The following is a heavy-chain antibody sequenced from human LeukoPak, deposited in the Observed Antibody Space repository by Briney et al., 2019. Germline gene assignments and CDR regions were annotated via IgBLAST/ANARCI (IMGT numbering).Heavy chain of an antibody. D-gene: IGHD3-22*01. V-gene: IGHV1-8*03. CDR1: GYTFTSYD. CDR2: MNPNSGNT. J-gene: IGHJ4*02. Sequence: GASVKVSCXASGYTFTSYDINWVRLATGQGLEWMGWMNPNSGNTGYAQKFQGRVTITRNTSISTAYMELSSLRSEDTAVYYCATVDSSGYSQFDYWGQGTLVTVSS. CDR3: ATVDSSGYSQFDY.